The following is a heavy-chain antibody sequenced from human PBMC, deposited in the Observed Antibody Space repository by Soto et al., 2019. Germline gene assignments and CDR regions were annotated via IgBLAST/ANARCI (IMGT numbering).Heavy chain of an antibody. CDR2: ISSSGSTI. J-gene: IGHJ4*02. CDR1: GFTFSSYE. D-gene: IGHD2-15*01. V-gene: IGHV3-48*03. CDR3: ARDLGYCSGGSCYSFDY. Sequence: GGSLRLSCAASGFTFSSYEMNWVRQAPGKGLEWVSYISSSGSTIYYADSVKGRFTISRDNAKNSLYLQMNGLRAEDTAVYYCARDLGYCSGGSCYSFDYWGQGTLVTVSS.